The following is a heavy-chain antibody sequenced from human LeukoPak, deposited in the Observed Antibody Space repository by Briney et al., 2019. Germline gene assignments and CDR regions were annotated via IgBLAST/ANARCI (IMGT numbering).Heavy chain of an antibody. J-gene: IGHJ2*01. D-gene: IGHD3-22*01. CDR3: ARAARQGFTMIVVPFFYFDL. V-gene: IGHV4-31*03. CDR1: GGSISSGASD. Sequence: SQTLSLTCTVSGGSISSGASDWGWIRQHPKRGLEWVGYINHSGSTYYNPSLGSRVTMSVDTSKNQFSLKLSSVTAADPAVYYCARAARQGFTMIVVPFFYFDLWGRGTLVTVSS. CDR2: INHSGST.